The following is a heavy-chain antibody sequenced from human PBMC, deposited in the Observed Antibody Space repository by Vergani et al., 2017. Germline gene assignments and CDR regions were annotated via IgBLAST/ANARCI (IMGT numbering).Heavy chain of an antibody. CDR3: ARGKYYSDSTSHFRGRYFDV. D-gene: IGHD3-16*01. CDR1: GDSIISRSYY. J-gene: IGHJ2*01. CDR2: IYNSGNG. V-gene: IGHV4-39*01. Sequence: QMPLQESGPGLVKASETLSLTCTVSGDSIISRSYYWGWIRQPPGKGLEWIGSIYNSGNGDSSSSLKSRVTISADTSKNQFSLRLTSVTAADTAVYYCARGKYYSDSTSHFRGRYFDVWGRGTLVTVPS.